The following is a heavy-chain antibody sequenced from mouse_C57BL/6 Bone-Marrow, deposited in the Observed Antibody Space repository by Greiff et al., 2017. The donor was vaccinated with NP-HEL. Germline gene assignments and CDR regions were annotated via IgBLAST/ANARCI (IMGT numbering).Heavy chain of an antibody. D-gene: IGHD1-1*01. V-gene: IGHV1-81*01. CDR3: ARRRKYYGSDDAMDY. Sequence: VQLQQSGAELARPGASVKLSCKASGYTFTSYGISWVKQRPGQGLEWIGEIYPRSGNTYYNEKFKGKATLTADKSSSTAYMELRSLESEISAVYVCARRRKYYGSDDAMDYWGQGTSVTVSS. J-gene: IGHJ4*01. CDR2: IYPRSGNT. CDR1: GYTFTSYG.